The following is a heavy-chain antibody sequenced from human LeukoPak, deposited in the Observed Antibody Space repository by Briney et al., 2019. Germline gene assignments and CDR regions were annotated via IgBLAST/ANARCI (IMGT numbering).Heavy chain of an antibody. V-gene: IGHV1-2*02. Sequence: ASVKVSCKVSGYTFSDYYIHWVRQAPGHGLEWMGWTSPKSGDTRYTQRFPGTVTMTRDTSISTVYMELDRLTFDDTAVYYCARDNYGTLDYWGQGTLVTVSS. D-gene: IGHD4-11*01. CDR3: ARDNYGTLDY. CDR2: TSPKSGDT. J-gene: IGHJ4*02. CDR1: GYTFSDYY.